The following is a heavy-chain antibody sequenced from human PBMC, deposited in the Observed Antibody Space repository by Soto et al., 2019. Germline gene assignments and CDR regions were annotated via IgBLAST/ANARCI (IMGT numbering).Heavy chain of an antibody. CDR2: IYSGGST. Sequence: EVQLVESGGGLVQPGGSLRLSCAASGFTVSNNYINWVRQAPGEGLEWVSVIYSGGSTYYADSVKGRFTISRDNSKNTLYLQMNSLRAEDTAVYYCARGGPPTSNWFDPWGQGTLVTVSS. CDR3: ARGGPPTSNWFDP. V-gene: IGHV3-66*01. CDR1: GFTVSNNY. D-gene: IGHD1-26*01. J-gene: IGHJ5*02.